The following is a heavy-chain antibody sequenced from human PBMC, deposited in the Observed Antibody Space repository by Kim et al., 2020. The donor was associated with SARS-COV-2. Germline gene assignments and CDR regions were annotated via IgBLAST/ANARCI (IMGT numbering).Heavy chain of an antibody. Sequence: GGSLRLSCAASGFTFSSYGMHWVRQAPGKGLEWVAVISYDGSNKYYADSVKGRFTISRDNSKNTLYLQMNSLRAEDTAVYYCARSPYCGGDCYDYFDYWGQGTLVTVSS. V-gene: IGHV3-33*05. CDR3: ARSPYCGGDCYDYFDY. D-gene: IGHD2-21*02. J-gene: IGHJ4*02. CDR1: GFTFSSYG. CDR2: ISYDGSNK.